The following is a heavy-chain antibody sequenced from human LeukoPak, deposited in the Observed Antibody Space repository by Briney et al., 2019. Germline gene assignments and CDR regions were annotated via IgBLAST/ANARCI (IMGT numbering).Heavy chain of an antibody. Sequence: ASVKVSCKASGYTFTGYYMHWVRQAPGQGLEWMGWINPNNGGTNYAQKFQGRVTMTRDTSSSTAHMELSRLRSDDTAVYYCGRFLQDCSGGSCYSGVVRAFDIWGRETMVTVSS. V-gene: IGHV1-2*02. D-gene: IGHD2-15*01. CDR2: INPNNGGT. CDR1: GYTFTGYY. CDR3: GRFLQDCSGGSCYSGVVRAFDI. J-gene: IGHJ3*02.